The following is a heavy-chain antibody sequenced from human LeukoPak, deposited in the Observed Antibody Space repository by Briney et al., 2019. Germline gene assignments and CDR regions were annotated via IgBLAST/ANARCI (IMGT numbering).Heavy chain of an antibody. CDR1: GFTDSSNY. CDR2: IYSGGST. Sequence: GGSLRLSCAASGFTDSSNYMSWIRQAPGKGLEWVSVIYSGGSTYYADSVKGRFTISRDNSKNTLYLQMNSLRAEDTAVYYCARDAVGRVDYWGQGTLVTVSS. CDR3: ARDAVGRVDY. D-gene: IGHD2-15*01. V-gene: IGHV3-66*02. J-gene: IGHJ4*02.